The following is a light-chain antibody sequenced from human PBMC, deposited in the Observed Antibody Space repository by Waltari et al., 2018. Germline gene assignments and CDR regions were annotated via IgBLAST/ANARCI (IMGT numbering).Light chain of an antibody. J-gene: IGKJ2*01. Sequence: DIQLTQSPSFLSASVGDRVTITCRASQGISSYLAWYQQKPGKAPKLLIYAVSTLQSGVPSRFSGSGSGTEFTLSINRLEPEDFAVYYCQQYGSFYTFGQGTKLEIK. V-gene: IGKV1-9*01. CDR1: QGISSY. CDR2: AVS. CDR3: QQYGSFYT.